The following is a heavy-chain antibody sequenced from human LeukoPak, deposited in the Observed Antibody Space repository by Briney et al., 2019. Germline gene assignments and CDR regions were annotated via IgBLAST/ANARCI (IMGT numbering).Heavy chain of an antibody. CDR1: GGSISGYY. CDR2: IYYSGST. Sequence: SETLSLTCTVSGGSISGYYWSWIRQPPGKGLEWIGFIYYSGSTNYNPSLKSRITISIDTSKNHFSLKLSSVTAADTAVYYCAREGGPFRPLDYSGQGTLVTVSS. D-gene: IGHD2/OR15-2a*01. V-gene: IGHV4-59*12. CDR3: AREGGPFRPLDY. J-gene: IGHJ4*02.